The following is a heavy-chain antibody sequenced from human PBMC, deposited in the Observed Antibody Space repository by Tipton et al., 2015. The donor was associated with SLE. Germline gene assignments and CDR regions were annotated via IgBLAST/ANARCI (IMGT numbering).Heavy chain of an antibody. J-gene: IGHJ4*02. V-gene: IGHV4-31*03. D-gene: IGHD5-12*01. CDR3: ARGGVGGYDYFDF. CDR1: GGSVSSGGYY. Sequence: TLSLTCTVPGGSVSSGGYYWSWIRQHPGKGLEWIGYIYNSGGTDYSPSLKSRVTISADTSKNQFSLKLSSVTAADTAVYYCARGGVGGYDYFDFWGQGSLVTVSS. CDR2: IYNSGGT.